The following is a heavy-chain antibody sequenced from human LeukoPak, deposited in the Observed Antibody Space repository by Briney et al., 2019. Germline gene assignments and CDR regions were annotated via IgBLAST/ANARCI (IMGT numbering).Heavy chain of an antibody. D-gene: IGHD6-19*01. Sequence: SGGSLRLSCAASGFTFSSYGMHWVRPAPGKGLEWVAFIRYDGRNKYYADSVKGRFTISRDNAKNSLYLQMNSLRAEDTAVYYCARAFGSGWYYFDYWGQGTLVTVSS. J-gene: IGHJ4*02. CDR2: IRYDGRNK. CDR3: ARAFGSGWYYFDY. V-gene: IGHV3-30*02. CDR1: GFTFSSYG.